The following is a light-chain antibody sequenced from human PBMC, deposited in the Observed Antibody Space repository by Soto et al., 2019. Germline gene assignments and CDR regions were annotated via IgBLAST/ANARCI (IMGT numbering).Light chain of an antibody. J-gene: IGKJ1*01. Sequence: PGERATLSCRASQSVSSYLAWYQQKPGQAPRLLIYDASNRATGIPARFSGSGSGTDFTLTISSLEPEDFAVYYCQQRSNWPLTFGQGNKVEIK. V-gene: IGKV3-11*01. CDR3: QQRSNWPLT. CDR1: QSVSSY. CDR2: DAS.